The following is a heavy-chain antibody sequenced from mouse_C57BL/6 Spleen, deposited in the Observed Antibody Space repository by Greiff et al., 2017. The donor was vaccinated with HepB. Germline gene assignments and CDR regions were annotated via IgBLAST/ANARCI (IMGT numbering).Heavy chain of an antibody. V-gene: IGHV1-64*01. J-gene: IGHJ4*01. CDR2: IYPNSCST. Sequence: QVQLQQPGAELVKPGASVKLSCKVSGYTFTSYWMHWVKQRSGQGLEWIGMIYPNSCSTHYNEMFKSKATLTVDKSSITAYMQLSSMTSEDSAVYYCAVYYYGSIWVDYWGQGTSVTVSS. D-gene: IGHD1-1*01. CDR3: AVYYYGSIWVDY. CDR1: GYTFTSYW.